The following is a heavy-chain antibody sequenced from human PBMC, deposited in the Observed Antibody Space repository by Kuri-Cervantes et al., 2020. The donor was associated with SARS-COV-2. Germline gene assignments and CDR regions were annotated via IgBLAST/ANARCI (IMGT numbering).Heavy chain of an antibody. CDR3: ARDQDYYDSNDYFDY. D-gene: IGHD3-22*01. V-gene: IGHV3-7*01. J-gene: IGHJ4*02. CDR1: GFTFSSYW. CDR2: IKQDGSNK. Sequence: GESLKISCAASGFTFSSYWMSWVRQAPGKGLEWVANIKQDGSNKYYADSVKGRLTISRDNSKNTLYLQMNSLRAEDTAVYYCARDQDYYDSNDYFDYWGQGTLVTVSS.